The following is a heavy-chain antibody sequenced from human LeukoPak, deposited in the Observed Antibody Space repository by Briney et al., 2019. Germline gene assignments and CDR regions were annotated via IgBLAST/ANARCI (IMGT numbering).Heavy chain of an antibody. CDR2: IIPILGIA. CDR3: ARREYCSGGSCYPNAFDI. J-gene: IGHJ3*02. CDR1: GGTFSSYA. V-gene: IGHV1-69*04. D-gene: IGHD2-15*01. Sequence: SVKVSCKASGGTFSSYAISWVRQASGQGLEWMGRIIPILGIANYAQKFQGRVTITADKSTSTAYMELSSLRSEDTAVYYCARREYCSGGSCYPNAFDIWGQGTMVTVSS.